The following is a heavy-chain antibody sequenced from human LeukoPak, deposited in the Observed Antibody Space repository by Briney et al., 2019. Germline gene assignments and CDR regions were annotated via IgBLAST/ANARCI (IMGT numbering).Heavy chain of an antibody. V-gene: IGHV1-2*02. Sequence: GASVTVSCKASGYTFTGYYMHWVRQAPGQGLEWMGWINPNSGGTNYAQEFQGRVTMTSDTSISTSYMELSRLRSDDTAVYYCARDPLYSGSYRPTPQFFQLWGQGTLVTVSS. CDR1: GYTFTGYY. J-gene: IGHJ1*01. CDR2: INPNSGGT. D-gene: IGHD1-26*01. CDR3: ARDPLYSGSYRPTPQFFQL.